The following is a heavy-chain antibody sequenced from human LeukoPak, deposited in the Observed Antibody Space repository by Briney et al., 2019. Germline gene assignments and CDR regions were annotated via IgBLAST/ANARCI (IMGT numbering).Heavy chain of an antibody. D-gene: IGHD2-15*01. CDR3: ARVVAVVVTGIFDI. J-gene: IGHJ3*02. CDR1: GFTFENYY. Sequence: GGSQRLSCAASGFTFENYYMSWIRQAPGKGLQWVSYISKSDNTLYYADSVKGRFTISRDNDKNLMYLQMDSLRAEDTAIYYCARVVAVVVTGIFDIWGQGTMVTVSS. CDR2: ISKSDNTL. V-gene: IGHV3-11*01.